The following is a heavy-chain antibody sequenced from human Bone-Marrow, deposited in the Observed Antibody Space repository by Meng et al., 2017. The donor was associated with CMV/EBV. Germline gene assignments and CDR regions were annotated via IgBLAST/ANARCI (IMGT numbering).Heavy chain of an antibody. CDR1: GFIFTNYG. D-gene: IGHD1-14*01. Sequence: GESLKISCAASGFIFTNYGVHWVRQAPGKGLEWVAFIRYDGSDENYGDSVQGRLTISRDNSNNLVYLQMNGLRPEDTAVYYCAKGNRQNPFYHGMHVWGQGSTVTVSS. J-gene: IGHJ6*02. V-gene: IGHV3-30*02. CDR3: AKGNRQNPFYHGMHV. CDR2: IRYDGSDE.